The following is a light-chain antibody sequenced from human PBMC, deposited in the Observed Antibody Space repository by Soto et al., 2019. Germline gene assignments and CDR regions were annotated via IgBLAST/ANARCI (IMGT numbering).Light chain of an antibody. CDR1: QSVYSN. CDR3: QQYNDWPYT. V-gene: IGKV3-15*01. Sequence: EIVMTQSPATLSVSPGERATLSCRASQSVYSNLAWYQQKPGQAPRLFIYGASTRATGIPARFSGSVSGTEFTLTISSLQSEDFAVYYCQQYNDWPYTFGQGTKLEIK. J-gene: IGKJ2*01. CDR2: GAS.